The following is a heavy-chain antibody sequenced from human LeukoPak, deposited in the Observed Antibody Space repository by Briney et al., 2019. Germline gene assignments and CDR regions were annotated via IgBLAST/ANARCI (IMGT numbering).Heavy chain of an antibody. Sequence: ASVKVSCKASGYTFTGYYMHWVRQAPGQGLEWMGWINPNNGGTNYAQKFQGRVTMTRDTSISTAYMELSRLRSDDTAVYYCARAQYYYDSSGYYPEYFDYWGQGTLVTVSS. CDR1: GYTFTGYY. CDR2: INPNNGGT. CDR3: ARAQYYYDSSGYYPEYFDY. V-gene: IGHV1-2*02. J-gene: IGHJ4*02. D-gene: IGHD3-22*01.